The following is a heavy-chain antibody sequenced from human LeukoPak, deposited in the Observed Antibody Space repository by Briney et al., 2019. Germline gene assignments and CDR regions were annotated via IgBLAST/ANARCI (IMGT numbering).Heavy chain of an antibody. Sequence: ASVKVSCKAAGYTFTSYGISWVRQAPGQGLEWMGWISAYNGNTNYAQKLQGRVTMTTDTSTSTAYMELRSLRSDDTAVYYCASSYYDILTGLDGFDNWGQGTLVSVSS. CDR1: GYTFTSYG. CDR2: ISAYNGNT. V-gene: IGHV1-18*01. CDR3: ASSYYDILTGLDGFDN. D-gene: IGHD3-9*01. J-gene: IGHJ4*02.